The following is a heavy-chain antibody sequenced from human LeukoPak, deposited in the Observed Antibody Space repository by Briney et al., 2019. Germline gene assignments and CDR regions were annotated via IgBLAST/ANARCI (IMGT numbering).Heavy chain of an antibody. CDR2: FDPEDGET. Sequence: EASVKVSCKVSGYTLTELSMHWVRQAPGKGLEWMGGFDPEDGETIYAQKFQGRVTMTEDTSTDTAYMELSSLRSEDMAVYYCARSGGGSFYPFDPWGQGTLVTVSS. CDR3: ARSGGGSFYPFDP. V-gene: IGHV1-24*01. J-gene: IGHJ5*02. D-gene: IGHD2-15*01. CDR1: GYTLTELS.